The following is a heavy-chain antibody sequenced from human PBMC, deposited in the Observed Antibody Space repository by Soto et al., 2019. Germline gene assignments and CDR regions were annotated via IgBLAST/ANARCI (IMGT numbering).Heavy chain of an antibody. CDR3: AIDVSGNPGY. Sequence: QVQLVQSGAEVKKPGASVKVSCKASGYTVTSYGIRWVRQAPGQGLEWMGWISAYNCNTNYALKLQGRVTMTTDASTTAAYMELRSLRSDDTAVYYCAIDVSGNPGYWGQGTLVTVSS. J-gene: IGHJ4*02. D-gene: IGHD2-15*01. CDR2: ISAYNCNT. V-gene: IGHV1-18*01. CDR1: GYTVTSYG.